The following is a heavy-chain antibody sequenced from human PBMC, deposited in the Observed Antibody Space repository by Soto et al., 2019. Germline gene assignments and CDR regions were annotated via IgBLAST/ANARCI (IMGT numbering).Heavy chain of an antibody. CDR1: GYTFTGYY. J-gene: IGHJ4*02. CDR2: INPNSGGT. V-gene: IGHV1-2*04. Sequence: EASVKVSCKASGYTFTGYYMHWVRQAPGQGLEWMGWINPNSGGTNYAQKFQGWVTMTRDTSISTAYMELSRLRSDDTAVYYCARELPRYCSSTSCYALLHVGFDYWGQGTLVTVSS. D-gene: IGHD2-2*01. CDR3: ARELPRYCSSTSCYALLHVGFDY.